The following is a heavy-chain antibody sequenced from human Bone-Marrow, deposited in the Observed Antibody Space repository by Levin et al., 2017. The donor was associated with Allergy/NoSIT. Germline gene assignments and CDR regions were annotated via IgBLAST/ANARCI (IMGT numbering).Heavy chain of an antibody. J-gene: IGHJ4*02. D-gene: IGHD1-26*01. V-gene: IGHV3-23*01. CDR1: GFTFSSYA. CDR2: ISGSGGST. CDR3: AKVSGIVGATTSGELAY. Sequence: GGSLRLSCAASGFTFSSYAMSWVRQAPGKGLEWVSAISGSGGSTYYADSVKGRFTISRDNSKNTLYLQMNSLRAEDTAVYYCAKVSGIVGATTSGELAYWGQGTLVTVSS.